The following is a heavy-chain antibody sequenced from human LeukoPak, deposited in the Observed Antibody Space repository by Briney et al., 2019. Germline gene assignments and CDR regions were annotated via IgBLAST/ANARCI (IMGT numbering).Heavy chain of an antibody. J-gene: IGHJ3*02. Sequence: SETLSLTCTVSGGSISSYYWSWIRQPPGKGLEWIGYIYYSGSTNYNPSLKSRVTISVDTSKNQFSLKLSSVTAADTAVYYCARDGTQRRAFDIWGQGTMVIVSS. D-gene: IGHD6-25*01. CDR2: IYYSGST. V-gene: IGHV4-59*01. CDR3: ARDGTQRRAFDI. CDR1: GGSISSYY.